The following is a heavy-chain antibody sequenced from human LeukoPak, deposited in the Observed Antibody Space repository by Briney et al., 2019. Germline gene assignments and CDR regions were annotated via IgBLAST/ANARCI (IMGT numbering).Heavy chain of an antibody. J-gene: IGHJ5*02. CDR3: AKEYDLWHEEGNWFDP. V-gene: IGHV3-23*01. CDR1: GFSFSSYS. Sequence: GGSLRLSCTASGFSFSSYSMSWVRQPPGKGLEWISAINDDVTYYRDSVKGRFTVSRDNSRNTLYLQLNSLRAEDTAVYYCAKEYDLWHEEGNWFDPWGQGTLVTVSS. CDR2: INDDVT. D-gene: IGHD3-3*01.